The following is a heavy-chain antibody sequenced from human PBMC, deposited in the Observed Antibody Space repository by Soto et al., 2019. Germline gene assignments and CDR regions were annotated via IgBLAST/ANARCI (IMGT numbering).Heavy chain of an antibody. CDR1: GFTFSSYA. J-gene: IGHJ4*02. Sequence: EVQLLESGGGWVQPGGSLRLSCADSGFTFSSYAMSWVRQAPGKGLEWVSAISGSGGSTYYADSVKGRFTISRDNSNNTLYLQMNSLRAEDTDVYYCAKRAGSYYNVCFDYWGQGTLVTVSS. V-gene: IGHV3-23*01. CDR2: ISGSGGST. D-gene: IGHD3-10*01. CDR3: AKRAGSYYNVCFDY.